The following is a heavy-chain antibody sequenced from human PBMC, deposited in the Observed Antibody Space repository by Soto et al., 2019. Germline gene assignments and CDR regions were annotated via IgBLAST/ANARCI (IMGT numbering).Heavy chain of an antibody. D-gene: IGHD3-22*01. CDR1: GGSISSSNW. Sequence: PSETLSLTCAVSGGSISSSNWWSWVRQPPGKGLEWIGEIYHSGSTNYNPSLKSRVTISVDKSKNQFSLKLSSVAAADTAVYYCGSSGYYYVIDYWGQGTLVTVSS. J-gene: IGHJ4*02. CDR3: GSSGYYYVIDY. CDR2: IYHSGST. V-gene: IGHV4-4*02.